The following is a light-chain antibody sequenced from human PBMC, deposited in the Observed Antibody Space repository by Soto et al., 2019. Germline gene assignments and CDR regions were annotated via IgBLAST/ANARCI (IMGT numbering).Light chain of an antibody. CDR1: SSDVGAYIF. J-gene: IGLJ1*01. Sequence: QSVLTQPASVSGSPGQSITISCTGTSSDVGAYIFVSWYQQHPGNAPKLMIYDIINRPSGVSNRFSGSKSGNTASLTISGLQAEDEADYYCVSFTTSRSYVFGTGTKVTVL. CDR3: VSFTTSRSYV. CDR2: DII. V-gene: IGLV2-14*03.